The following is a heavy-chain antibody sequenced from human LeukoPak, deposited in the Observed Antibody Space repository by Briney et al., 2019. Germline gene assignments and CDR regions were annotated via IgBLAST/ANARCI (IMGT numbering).Heavy chain of an antibody. D-gene: IGHD3-22*01. CDR3: ARGHDSSGYAFDI. CDR2: IYYSGST. CDR1: GGSISSFY. Sequence: SETLSLTCTVSGGSISSFYWSWIRQHPGKGLEWIGYIYYSGSTYYNPSLKSRVTISVDTSKNQFSLKLGSVTAADTAVYYCARGHDSSGYAFDIWGQGTMVTVSS. J-gene: IGHJ3*02. V-gene: IGHV4-59*06.